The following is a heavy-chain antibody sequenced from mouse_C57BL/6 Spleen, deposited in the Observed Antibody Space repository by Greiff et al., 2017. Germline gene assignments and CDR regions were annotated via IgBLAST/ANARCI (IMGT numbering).Heavy chain of an antibody. V-gene: IGHV1-61*01. D-gene: IGHD3-3*01. CDR1: GYTFTSYW. J-gene: IGHJ1*03. CDR2: IYPSDSET. Sequence: QVQLQQPGAELVRPGSSVKLSCKASGYTFTSYWMDWVKQRPGQGLEWIGNIYPSDSETHYNQKFKDKATFTVDKSSSTAYMQLSRLTSEDSAVYYCARGTRWYFDVWGTGTTVTVSS. CDR3: ARGTRWYFDV.